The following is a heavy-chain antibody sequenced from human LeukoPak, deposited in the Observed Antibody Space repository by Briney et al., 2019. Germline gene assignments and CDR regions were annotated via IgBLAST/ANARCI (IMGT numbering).Heavy chain of an antibody. CDR2: IYPGDSDT. D-gene: IGHD5-24*01. CDR3: ARRGCGGDGYCDAFDI. CDR1: GYSFTSYW. J-gene: IGHJ3*02. V-gene: IGHV5-51*07. Sequence: GESLKISCKASGYSFTSYWIGWVHQMPGKGLEWMGIIYPGDSDTTYSPSFQGQVTISADKSISTAYLQWSSVKASDTAMYYCARRGCGGDGYCDAFDIWGQGTMVTVSS.